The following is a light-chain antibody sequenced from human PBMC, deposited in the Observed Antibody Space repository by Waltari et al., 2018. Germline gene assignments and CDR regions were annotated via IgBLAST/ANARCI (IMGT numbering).Light chain of an antibody. CDR2: SAN. Sequence: EIVMTQSPTTLAASPGETATRSCRASQNVSSCLAWEQQKPGQAPKLLVYSANVMATGLPDRFTGSGSATDFSLTISSLEPEDARLYHWQQYNDLFFTFGGATKVAIK. CDR3: QQYNDLFFT. V-gene: IGKV3D-15*01. CDR1: QNVSSC. J-gene: IGKJ4*01.